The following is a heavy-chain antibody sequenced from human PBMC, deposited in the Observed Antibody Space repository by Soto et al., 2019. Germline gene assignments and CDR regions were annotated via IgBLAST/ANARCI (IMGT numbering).Heavy chain of an antibody. Sequence: EVQLLESGGGLVQPGGSLRLSCAASGFTFSSYAMSWVRQAPGKGLEWVSAISGSGGSTYYADSVKGRFTISRDNSKNTLYLQMNSVRAQDTAVYYCAKDYGESVYRGYDHYYYYDMDVWGKGTTVTVSS. D-gene: IGHD5-12*01. CDR3: AKDYGESVYRGYDHYYYYDMDV. J-gene: IGHJ6*03. CDR2: ISGSGGST. V-gene: IGHV3-23*01. CDR1: GFTFSSYA.